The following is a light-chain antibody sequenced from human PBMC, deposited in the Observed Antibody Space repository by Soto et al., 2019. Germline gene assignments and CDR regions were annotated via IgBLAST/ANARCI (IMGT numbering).Light chain of an antibody. CDR1: QDVSNY. Sequence: DIQLTQSPSSLSASVGDRVTITCQASQDVSNYLNWYQQKPGKAPKLLIYDASNLETGVPSRFSGGGSGTDFTFTISSLQPEDFATYYCQQSYSIPFTFGQGTKLEIK. CDR2: DAS. J-gene: IGKJ2*01. CDR3: QQSYSIPFT. V-gene: IGKV1-33*01.